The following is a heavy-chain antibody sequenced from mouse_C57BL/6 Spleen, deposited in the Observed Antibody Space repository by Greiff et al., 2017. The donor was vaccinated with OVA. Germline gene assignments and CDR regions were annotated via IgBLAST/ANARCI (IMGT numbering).Heavy chain of an antibody. V-gene: IGHV4-1*01. CDR3: ARGGDYDLSWFAY. D-gene: IGHD2-4*01. J-gene: IGHJ3*01. CDR2: INPDSSTI. CDR1: GIDFSRYW. Sequence: CKASGIDFSRYWMSWVRRAPGKGLEWIGEINPDSSTINYAPSLKDKFIISRDNAKNTLYLQMSKVRSEDTALYYCARGGDYDLSWFAYWGQGTLVTVSA.